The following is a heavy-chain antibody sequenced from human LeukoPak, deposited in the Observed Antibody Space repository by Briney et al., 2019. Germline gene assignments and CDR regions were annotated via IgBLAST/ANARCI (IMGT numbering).Heavy chain of an antibody. V-gene: IGHV3-21*01. CDR3: ARAGGSRYGYAFDI. Sequence: GGSLRLSCAASGFTFSSYSMNWVRQAPGKGLEWVSSISSSSSYIYYADSVKGRFTISRDNSEHTLYLQMNSLRVEDTALFYCARAGGSRYGYAFDIWGQGTLVTVSS. CDR2: ISSSSSYI. J-gene: IGHJ3*02. CDR1: GFTFSSYS. D-gene: IGHD5-12*01.